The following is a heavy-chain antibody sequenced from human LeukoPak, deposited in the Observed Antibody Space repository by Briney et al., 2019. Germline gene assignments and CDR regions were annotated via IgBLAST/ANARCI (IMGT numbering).Heavy chain of an antibody. J-gene: IGHJ3*02. V-gene: IGHV3-74*01. CDR1: GFTFTNYW. CDR2: VLSDGSRI. D-gene: IGHD6-19*01. CDR3: ARVAVGGTRAFDI. Sequence: GRSLRLSCAASGFTFTNYWMHWVRQAPGKGLVWVSRVLSDGSRITYADSVKGRFTISRDNAKKTLYLEMDSLRAEDTAVYYCARVAVGGTRAFDIWGQGTTVTVPS.